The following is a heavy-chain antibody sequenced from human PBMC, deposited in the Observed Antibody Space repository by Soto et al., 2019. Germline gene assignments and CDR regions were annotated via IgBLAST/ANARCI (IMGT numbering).Heavy chain of an antibody. CDR1: GGTFSSYA. CDR3: AAVVLVTPTEYFQH. J-gene: IGHJ1*01. D-gene: IGHD2-21*02. V-gene: IGHV1-69*12. Sequence: QVQLVQSGAEVKKPGSSVKVSCKASGGTFSSYAISWVRQAPGQGLEWMGGIIPIFGTANYAQKFQGRVTISADESTSTAYMELGSLRSEDTAVYYCAAVVLVTPTEYFQHWGQGTLVTVSS. CDR2: IIPIFGTA.